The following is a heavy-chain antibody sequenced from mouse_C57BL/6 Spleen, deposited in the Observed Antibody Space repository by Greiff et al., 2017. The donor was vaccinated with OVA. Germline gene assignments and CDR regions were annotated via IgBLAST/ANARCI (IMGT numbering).Heavy chain of an antibody. CDR3: VRPGGGDSSGSHYYAMDY. CDR2: IRSKSNNYAT. V-gene: IGHV10-1*01. J-gene: IGHJ4*01. D-gene: IGHD3-2*02. CDR1: GFSFNTYA. Sequence: EVMLVESGGGLVQPKGSLKLSCAASGFSFNTYAMNWVRQAPGKGLEWVARIRSKSNNYATYYADSVKDRFTISRDDSESMLYLQMNNLKTEDTAMYYCVRPGGGDSSGSHYYAMDYWGQGTAVTVSS.